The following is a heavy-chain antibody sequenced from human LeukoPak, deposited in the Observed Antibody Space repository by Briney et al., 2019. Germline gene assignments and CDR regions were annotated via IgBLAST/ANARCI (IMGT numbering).Heavy chain of an antibody. J-gene: IGHJ6*03. CDR2: INPSGGST. Sequence: ASVKVSCKASGYTFTSYYMLWVRQAPGQGLEWMGIINPSGGSTSYAQKFQGRVTMTRDMSTSTVYMELSSLRSEDTAVYYCARGTGHSSSSYLVGYYYYMDVWGKGTTVTVSS. CDR3: ARGTGHSSSSYLVGYYYYMDV. V-gene: IGHV1-46*01. CDR1: GYTFTSYY. D-gene: IGHD6-6*01.